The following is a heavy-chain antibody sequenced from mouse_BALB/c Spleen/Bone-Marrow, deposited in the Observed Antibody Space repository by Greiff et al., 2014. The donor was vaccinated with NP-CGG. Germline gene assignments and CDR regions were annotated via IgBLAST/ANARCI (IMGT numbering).Heavy chain of an antibody. CDR1: GFNIKDTY. V-gene: IGHV14-3*02. CDR2: IDPANGNT. CDR3: ALYYDYDVGY. Sequence: VQLQQSGAELVKPGASVKLSCTASGFNIKDTYMHWVKQRPEQGLEWIGRIDPANGNTKYDKKFQDKATITADTSSNTAYLQLSSLTSEDAAVYYCALYYDYDVGYWGQGTTLTVSS. D-gene: IGHD2-4*01. J-gene: IGHJ2*01.